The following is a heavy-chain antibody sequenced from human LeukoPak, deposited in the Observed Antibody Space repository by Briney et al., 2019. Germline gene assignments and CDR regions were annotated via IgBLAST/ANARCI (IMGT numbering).Heavy chain of an antibody. CDR1: GYTFTGYY. V-gene: IGHV1-2*02. CDR2: INPNSGGT. J-gene: IGHJ5*02. D-gene: IGHD2-2*01. CDR3: AREDGYCSSTSCYDRESNWFDP. Sequence: ASVEVSCKASGYTFTGYYMHWVRQAPGQGLEWMGWINPNSGGTNYAQKFQGRVTMTRDTSISTAYMELSRLRSDDTAVYYCAREDGYCSSTSCYDRESNWFDPWGQGTLVTVSS.